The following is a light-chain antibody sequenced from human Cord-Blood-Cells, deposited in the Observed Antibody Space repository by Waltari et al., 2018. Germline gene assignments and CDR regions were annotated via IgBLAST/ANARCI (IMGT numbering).Light chain of an antibody. CDR2: DAS. CDR1: QSVSSY. Sequence: EIVFTQSPATLSLSPGERATLPCRASQSVSSYLAWYQQKPGQAPRLLIYDASNRAPGIPARFSGSGSGTDFTLTISSLEPEDFAVYYCQQRSNWPPLTFGGGTKVEIK. CDR3: QQRSNWPPLT. V-gene: IGKV3-11*01. J-gene: IGKJ4*01.